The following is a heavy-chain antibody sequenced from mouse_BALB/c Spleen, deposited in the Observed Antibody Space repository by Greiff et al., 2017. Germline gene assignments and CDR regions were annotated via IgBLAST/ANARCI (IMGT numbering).Heavy chain of an antibody. D-gene: IGHD2-10*02. Sequence: QVQLQQSGAELAKPGASVKMSCKASGYTFTSYWMHWVKQRPGQGLEWIGYINPSTGYTEYNQKFKDKATLTADKSSSTAYMQLSSLTSEDSAVYYCARSVYGNYGPYYAMDYWGQGTSVTVSS. CDR1: GYTFTSYW. J-gene: IGHJ4*01. CDR2: INPSTGYT. CDR3: ARSVYGNYGPYYAMDY. V-gene: IGHV1-7*01.